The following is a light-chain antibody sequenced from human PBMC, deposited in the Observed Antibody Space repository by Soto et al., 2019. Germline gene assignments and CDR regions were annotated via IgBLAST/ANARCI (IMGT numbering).Light chain of an antibody. CDR3: MQALQSPRT. CDR2: LGS. Sequence: DVVMTQSPLSLPVTPGEPASISCNSSQRLLHSNGFNYLDWYLQRPGQSPQLLIYLGSNRASGVPDRFSGSGSGTGFTLKISRVEADDVGVYYCMQALQSPRTFGQGSKLEIK. J-gene: IGKJ2*01. V-gene: IGKV2-28*01. CDR1: QRLLHSNGFNY.